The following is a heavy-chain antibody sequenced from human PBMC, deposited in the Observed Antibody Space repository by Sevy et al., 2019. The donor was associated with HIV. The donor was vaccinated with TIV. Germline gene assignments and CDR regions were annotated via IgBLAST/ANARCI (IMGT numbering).Heavy chain of an antibody. CDR1: GFTVSSSY. J-gene: IGHJ4*02. V-gene: IGHV3-53*01. CDR3: AGDSSSDSLSSFDF. CDR2: IYAGGTT. Sequence: GGSLRLSCAASGFTVSSSYMIWVRQAPGKGLEWVSVIYAGGTTYYADSVKGGFTISRDNSNNTLYLQMNSLGADDTAVYFCAGDSSSDSLSSFDFWGQGTLVTVSS. D-gene: IGHD6-19*01.